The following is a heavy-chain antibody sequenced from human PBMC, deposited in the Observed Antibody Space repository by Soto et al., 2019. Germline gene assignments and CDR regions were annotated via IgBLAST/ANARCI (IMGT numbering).Heavy chain of an antibody. CDR1: GYTFTRYN. V-gene: IGHV1-46*01. CDR3: ARVRGGGSAYLFVD. CDR2: INPSGGTT. D-gene: IGHD2-15*01. J-gene: IGHJ4*02. Sequence: SVKVSCKAPGYTFTRYNVHWVRQAPGQGLEWMAIINPSGGTTYYVQKFEGRVTLTTDTSTSTVYMELSSLRSDDTAVYYCARVRGGGSAYLFVDWGQGTLVSGS.